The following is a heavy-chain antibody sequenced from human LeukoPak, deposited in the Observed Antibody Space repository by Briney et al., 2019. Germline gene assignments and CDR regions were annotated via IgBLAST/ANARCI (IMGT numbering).Heavy chain of an antibody. CDR2: ISWNSGSI. D-gene: IGHD3-3*01. Sequence: SLRLSCAASGFTFDDYAMHWVRQAPGKGLEWVSGISWNSGSIGYADSVKGRFTISRDNAKNSLYLQMNSLRAEDTALYYCAKDDDFWSGLFGHWGQGTLVTVSS. J-gene: IGHJ5*02. CDR3: AKDDDFWSGLFGH. CDR1: GFTFDDYA. V-gene: IGHV3-9*01.